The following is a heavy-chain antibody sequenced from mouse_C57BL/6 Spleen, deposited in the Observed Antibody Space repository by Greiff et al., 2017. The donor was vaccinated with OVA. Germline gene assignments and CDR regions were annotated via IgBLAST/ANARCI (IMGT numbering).Heavy chain of an antibody. J-gene: IGHJ4*01. CDR1: GFTFSSYT. CDR3: ARRDYGSSLLAMDY. D-gene: IGHD1-1*01. Sequence: EVKLVESGGGLVKPGGSLKLSCAASGFTFSSYTMSWVRQTPEKRLEWVATISGGGGNTYYPDSVKGRFTISRDNAKNTLYLQMSSLRSDDTALYYCARRDYGSSLLAMDYWGQGTSVTVSS. V-gene: IGHV5-9*01. CDR2: ISGGGGNT.